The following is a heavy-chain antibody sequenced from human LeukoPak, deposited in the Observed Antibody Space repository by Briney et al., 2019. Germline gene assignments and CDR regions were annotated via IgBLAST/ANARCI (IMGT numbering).Heavy chain of an antibody. J-gene: IGHJ4*02. CDR3: AKKESSSRRNGIDY. CDR1: GFTFSSYA. D-gene: IGHD6-13*01. V-gene: IGHV3-23*01. Sequence: PGGSLRLSCAASGFTFSSYAMSWVRQAPGKGLEWVSGISGSGGSTYYADSVKGRFTISRDNSRSTLYLQMNSLRAEDTAVYYCAKKESSSRRNGIDYWGQGTLVTVSS. CDR2: ISGSGGST.